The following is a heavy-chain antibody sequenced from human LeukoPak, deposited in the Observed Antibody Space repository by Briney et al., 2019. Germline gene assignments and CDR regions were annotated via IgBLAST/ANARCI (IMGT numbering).Heavy chain of an antibody. CDR2: ISAYSGNR. Sequence: ASVKVSCKASGYTFTTYGISWVRQSPGQGLEWMGWISAYSGNRKYAQKFQGRVTMTTDTSTSTAYMELSSLGPEDTAVYYCTRGRGGTIDRGYMDYWGQGTLVTVSS. V-gene: IGHV1-18*01. CDR1: GYTFTTYG. CDR3: TRGRGGTIDRGYMDY. J-gene: IGHJ4*02. D-gene: IGHD1-1*01.